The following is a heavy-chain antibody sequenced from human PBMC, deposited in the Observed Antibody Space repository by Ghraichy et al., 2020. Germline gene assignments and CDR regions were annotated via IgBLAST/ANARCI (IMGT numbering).Heavy chain of an antibody. J-gene: IGHJ6*02. CDR2: ILGSGDST. CDR1: GFTFSTYA. V-gene: IGHV3-23*01. CDR3: AKGGYYFGMVV. Sequence: LSLTCAASGFTFSTYAMSWVRQAPGKGLEWLSVILGSGDSTFYADSVKGRFTISRDNFRNTLYLEMNSLRVEDTAVYYCAKGGYYFGMVVWGQGTTVTVSS.